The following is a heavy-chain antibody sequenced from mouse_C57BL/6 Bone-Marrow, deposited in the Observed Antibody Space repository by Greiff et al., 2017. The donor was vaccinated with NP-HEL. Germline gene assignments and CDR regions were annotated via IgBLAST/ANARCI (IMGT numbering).Heavy chain of an antibody. V-gene: IGHV1-61*01. CDR3: ARRSNYYFDY. Sequence: QVQLKQPGAELVRPGSSVKLSCKASGYTFTSYWMDWVKQRPGQGLEWIGNIYPSDSETHYNQKFKDKATLTVDKSSSTAYMQLSSLTSEDSAVYYCARRSNYYFDYWGQGTTLTVSS. D-gene: IGHD2-5*01. J-gene: IGHJ2*01. CDR2: IYPSDSET. CDR1: GYTFTSYW.